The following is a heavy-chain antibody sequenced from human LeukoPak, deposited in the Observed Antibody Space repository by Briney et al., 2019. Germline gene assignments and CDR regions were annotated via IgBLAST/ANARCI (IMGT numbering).Heavy chain of an antibody. J-gene: IGHJ6*04. D-gene: IGHD3-10*01. CDR3: ARRITMVRGVGYYYGMDV. Sequence: SETLSLTCAVYGGTFSGYYWSWIRQPPGKGLEWVGEINYSGSTNYNPSLKSGVTIAFDTSKNQSSLKLSFVTAADTAVYYCARRITMVRGVGYYYGMDVWGKGTTVTVSS. CDR2: INYSGST. CDR1: GGTFSGYY. V-gene: IGHV4-34*01.